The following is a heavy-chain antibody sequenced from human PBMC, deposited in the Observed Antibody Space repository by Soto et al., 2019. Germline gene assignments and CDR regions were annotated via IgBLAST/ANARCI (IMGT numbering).Heavy chain of an antibody. V-gene: IGHV4-30-4*01. CDR1: GGSISSGDYY. CDR2: IYYSGST. J-gene: IGHJ6*02. Sequence: SETLSLTCTVSGGSISSGDYYWSWIRQPPGKGLEWIGYIYYSGSTYYNPSLKSRVTISVDTSKNQFSLKLSSVTAADTAVYYCARRQGPNYYYYYGMDVWGQGTTVTVSS. CDR3: ARRQGPNYYYYYGMDV.